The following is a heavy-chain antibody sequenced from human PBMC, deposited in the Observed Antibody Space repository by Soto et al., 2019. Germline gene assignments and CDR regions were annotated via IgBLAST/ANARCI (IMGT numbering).Heavy chain of an antibody. V-gene: IGHV3-23*01. CDR3: AISSRAYSFGFFDY. Sequence: AGSLRLSCAASGFIFGAYAITWVRQAPGKGLEWVSTIVGNGYDTYYPDSVKGRFTISRDDSKNTLYLQLNSLRAEDTAIYYCAISSRAYSFGFFDYWGQGALVTVS. D-gene: IGHD5-18*01. CDR1: GFIFGAYA. J-gene: IGHJ4*02. CDR2: IVGNGYDT.